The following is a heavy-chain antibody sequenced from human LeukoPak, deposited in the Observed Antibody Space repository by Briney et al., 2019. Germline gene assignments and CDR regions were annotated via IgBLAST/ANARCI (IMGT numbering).Heavy chain of an antibody. J-gene: IGHJ3*02. CDR3: ARCGSATCSGDAFDI. Sequence: SETLSLTCTVSGGSISSSSYYWGCIRQPPGKGLEWIGSTHHTGSTYNNPSLKSRVIISVDTSKYQFSLKLNSVTAADTAVYYCARCGSATCSGDAFDIWGQGTMVTVSS. CDR1: GGSISSSSYY. V-gene: IGHV4-39*07. CDR2: THHTGST. D-gene: IGHD2-2*01.